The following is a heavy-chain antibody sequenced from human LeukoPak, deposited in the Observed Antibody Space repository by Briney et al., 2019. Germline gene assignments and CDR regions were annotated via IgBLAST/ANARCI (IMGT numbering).Heavy chain of an antibody. Sequence: GGSLRLSCAASGFTFSSYSMNWVRQAPGKGLEWVSSISSSSSYIYYADSVKGRFTISRDNAKNSLYLRMNSLIAEDTAVYYCARGPVEHYDSSGYPYNWFDPWGQGTLVTVSS. CDR2: ISSSSSYI. V-gene: IGHV3-21*01. CDR3: ARGPVEHYDSSGYPYNWFDP. CDR1: GFTFSSYS. J-gene: IGHJ5*02. D-gene: IGHD3-22*01.